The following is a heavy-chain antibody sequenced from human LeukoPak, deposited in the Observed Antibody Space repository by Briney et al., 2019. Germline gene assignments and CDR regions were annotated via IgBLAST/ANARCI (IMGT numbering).Heavy chain of an antibody. Sequence: PGGSLRLSCAASGFTFDDYAMHWVRQAPGKGLEWVSLISRDGDSTYYADSVKGRFTISRDNSKNSLYLQTNSLRAEDTAFYYCAANTFMDVWGKGTTVTVSS. CDR2: ISRDGDST. CDR3: AANTFMDV. CDR1: GFTFDDYA. J-gene: IGHJ6*03. D-gene: IGHD2/OR15-2a*01. V-gene: IGHV3-43D*04.